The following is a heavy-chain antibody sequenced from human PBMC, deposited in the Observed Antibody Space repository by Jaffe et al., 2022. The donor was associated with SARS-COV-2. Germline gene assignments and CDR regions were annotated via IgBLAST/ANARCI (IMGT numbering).Heavy chain of an antibody. CDR2: IYYSGST. D-gene: IGHD6-13*01. V-gene: IGHV4-39*01. CDR1: GGSISSSSYY. J-gene: IGHJ4*02. CDR3: ARMGIAAAPFDY. Sequence: QLQLQESGPGLVKPSETLSLTCTVSGGSISSSSYYWGWIRQPPGKGLEWIGSIYYSGSTYYNPSLKSRVTISVDTSKNQFSLKLSSVTAADTAVYYCARMGIAAAPFDYWGQGTLVTVSS.